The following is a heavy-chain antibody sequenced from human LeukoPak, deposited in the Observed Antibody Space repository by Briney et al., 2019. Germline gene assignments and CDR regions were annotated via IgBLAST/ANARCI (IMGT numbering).Heavy chain of an antibody. CDR2: IYHSGST. D-gene: IGHD1-26*01. CDR3: ARAGPNYSGSYFAY. CDR1: GGSISSSNW. Sequence: SGTLSLTCAVSGGSISSSNWWSWVRQPPGKGLEWIGEIYHSGSTNYNPSLKSRVTISVDKSKNQFSLKLSSVTAADTAVYYCARAGPNYSGSYFAYWGQGTLVTVSS. V-gene: IGHV4-4*02. J-gene: IGHJ4*02.